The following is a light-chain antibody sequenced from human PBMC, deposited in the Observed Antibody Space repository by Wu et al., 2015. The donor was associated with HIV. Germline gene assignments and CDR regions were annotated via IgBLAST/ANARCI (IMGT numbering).Light chain of an antibody. Sequence: QMTQSPSSLSASIGDRVSITCRASQDIATYLAWYQQIPGKAPRVLIYDASTLQTGVSSRFSGSGSGAEFTLSISGLQREDFAVYYCQQLNSFPLTFGHGTRLEIK. CDR1: QDIATY. J-gene: IGKJ5*01. V-gene: IGKV1-9*01. CDR2: DAS. CDR3: QQLNSFPLT.